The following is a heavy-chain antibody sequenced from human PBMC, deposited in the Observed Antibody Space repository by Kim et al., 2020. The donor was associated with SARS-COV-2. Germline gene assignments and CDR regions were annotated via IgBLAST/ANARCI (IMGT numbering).Heavy chain of an antibody. CDR1: GYTFTGYY. CDR2: INPNSGGT. V-gene: IGHV1-2*06. Sequence: ASVKVSCKASGYTFTGYYMHWVRQAPGQGLEWMGRINPNSGGTNSAQKFQGRVTMTRDTSISTAYMELSRLRSDDTAVYYCASQSYYDFWSGYPTTAFDYWGQGTLVTVSS. J-gene: IGHJ4*02. D-gene: IGHD3-3*01. CDR3: ASQSYYDFWSGYPTTAFDY.